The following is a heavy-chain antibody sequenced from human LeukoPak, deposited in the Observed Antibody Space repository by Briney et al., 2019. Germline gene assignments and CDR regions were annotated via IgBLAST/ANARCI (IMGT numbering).Heavy chain of an antibody. D-gene: IGHD4-11*01. V-gene: IGHV4-61*02. CDR3: AKTTVTTESYYFDY. J-gene: IGHJ4*02. CDR1: GGSISSGSYY. Sequence: SETLSLTCTVSGGSISSGSYYWSWIRQPAGKGLEWIGRIYTSGSTNYNPSLKSRVTISVDTSKNQFSLKLSSVTAADTAVYYCAKTTVTTESYYFDYWGQGTLVTVSS. CDR2: IYTSGST.